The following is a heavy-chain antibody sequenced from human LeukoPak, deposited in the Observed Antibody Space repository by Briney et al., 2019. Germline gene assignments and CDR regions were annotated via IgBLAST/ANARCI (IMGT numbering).Heavy chain of an antibody. J-gene: IGHJ4*02. D-gene: IGHD3-9*01. CDR3: ARFPYYDILTGYYFVDY. Sequence: ASVEVSCKASGYTFTSYGISWVRQAPGQGLEWMGWISAYNGNTNYAQKLQGRVTMTTDTSTSTAYMELRSLRSDDTAVYYCARFPYYDILTGYYFVDYWGQGTLVTVSS. CDR1: GYTFTSYG. CDR2: ISAYNGNT. V-gene: IGHV1-18*01.